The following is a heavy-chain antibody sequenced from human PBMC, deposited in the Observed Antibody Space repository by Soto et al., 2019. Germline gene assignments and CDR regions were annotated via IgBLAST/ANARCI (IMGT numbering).Heavy chain of an antibody. CDR1: GYTFTSYG. CDR3: AREEYNWNDDRDYYYYMDV. CDR2: ISAYNGNT. J-gene: IGHJ6*03. Sequence: ASVKVSCKASGYTFTSYGISWVRQAPGQGLEWMGWISAYNGNTNYAQKLQGRVTMTTDTSTSTAYMELRSLRSDDTAVYYCAREEYNWNDDRDYYYYMDVWGKGTTVTVSS. V-gene: IGHV1-18*01. D-gene: IGHD1-1*01.